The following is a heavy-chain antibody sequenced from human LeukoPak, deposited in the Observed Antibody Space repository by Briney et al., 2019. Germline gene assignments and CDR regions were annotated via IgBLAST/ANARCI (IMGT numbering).Heavy chain of an antibody. Sequence: GGSLRLSCAASGFTFSNYWMHWVRQAPGKGPVWVSHINKDGTNTRYADSVKGRFTISRDNSKNTVYLQMNSLRADDTAVYYCAKAPGGIVGYWGQGTLVTVPS. V-gene: IGHV3-74*01. CDR1: GFTFSNYW. D-gene: IGHD3-16*01. CDR3: AKAPGGIVGY. J-gene: IGHJ4*02. CDR2: INKDGTNT.